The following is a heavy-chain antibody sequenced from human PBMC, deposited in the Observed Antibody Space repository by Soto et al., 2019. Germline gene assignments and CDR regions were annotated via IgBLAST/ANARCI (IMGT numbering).Heavy chain of an antibody. V-gene: IGHV3-23*01. CDR1: GLTFSSYA. D-gene: IGHD2-21*02. CDR3: ARIMTSHRSAG. Sequence: GGSLRLSCAASGLTFSSYAMSWVRQAPGKGLEWVSAISGSGGSTYYADSVKGRFTISRDNVENSLYLQMNSLRAEDTAVYFCARIMTSHRSAGGGQGTLVTVSS. J-gene: IGHJ4*02. CDR2: ISGSGGST.